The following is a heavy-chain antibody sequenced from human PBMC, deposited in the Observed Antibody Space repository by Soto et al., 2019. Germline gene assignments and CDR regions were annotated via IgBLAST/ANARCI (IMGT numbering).Heavy chain of an antibody. CDR2: INSGSFSI. V-gene: IGHV3-21*01. D-gene: IGHD6-6*01. CDR3: ARNESSNIYGMDV. CDR1: GFTFSSYS. J-gene: IGHJ6*02. Sequence: GALRLSCAASGFTFSSYSMNWARQAPGKGLEWVSSINSGSFSINYADSVKGRFSISRDNAQNSLHLQMNNLRAEDTAVYYCARNESSNIYGMDVWGQGTTVTVSS.